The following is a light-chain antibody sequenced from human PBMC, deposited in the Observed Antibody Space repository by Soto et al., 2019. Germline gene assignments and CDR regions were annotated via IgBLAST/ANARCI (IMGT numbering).Light chain of an antibody. J-gene: IGKJ2*01. CDR2: GAS. CDR3: QHYNNWPFT. V-gene: IGKV3-15*01. Sequence: IVMTQLSATLSVYPGLKAILYSKSSQSVSSNLAWYQQKPDQAPTLLIFGASARATGIPARFSGSGSGTEFTLTISSLQSEDFAVYYCQHYNNWPFTFGQGTKVDIK. CDR1: QSVSSN.